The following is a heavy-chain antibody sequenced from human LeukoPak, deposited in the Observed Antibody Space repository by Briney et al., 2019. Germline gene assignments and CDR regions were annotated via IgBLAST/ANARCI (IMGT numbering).Heavy chain of an antibody. J-gene: IGHJ4*02. CDR2: INPKSGDS. CDR1: GYIFTAYY. CDR3: ARVRYYGFDY. Sequence: ASVKVSCKASGYIFTAYYMHWVRQAPGQGLEWMGWINPKSGDSNSAQRFQGRVTMTRDTSFSTAYMELRSLRSDDTAVYYCARVRYYGFDYWGQGTLVTVSS. V-gene: IGHV1-2*02. D-gene: IGHD3-10*01.